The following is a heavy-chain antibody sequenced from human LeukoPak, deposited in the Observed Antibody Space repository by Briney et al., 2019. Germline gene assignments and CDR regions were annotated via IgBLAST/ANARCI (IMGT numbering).Heavy chain of an antibody. CDR3: ARGGVNWTFDY. CDR1: GGSISNYY. D-gene: IGHD1-20*01. J-gene: IGHJ4*02. CDR2: IYYSGST. Sequence: SETLSLTCTVSGGSISNYYWSWVRQPPGKGLEWIGYIYYSGSTNYNPSLKSRVTISVDTSKNQFSLNLSSVTAADTAVYYCARGGVNWTFDYWGQGTLVTVSS. V-gene: IGHV4-59*01.